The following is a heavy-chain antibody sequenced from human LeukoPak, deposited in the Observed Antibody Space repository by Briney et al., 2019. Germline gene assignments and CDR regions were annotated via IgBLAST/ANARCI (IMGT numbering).Heavy chain of an antibody. J-gene: IGHJ6*04. V-gene: IGHV3-15*01. D-gene: IGHD5-12*01. CDR1: GFTFSNAW. Sequence: GGSLRLSCAASGFTFSNAWMSWVRQAPGKGLEGVGRIKSKTDGGTTDYAARVKGRFTIPRDDSKNTLYLQMNSLKTEDTAVYYCTTASGYAWYYYYYYGMDVWGKGTTVTVSS. CDR2: IKSKTDGGTT. CDR3: TTASGYAWYYYYYYGMDV.